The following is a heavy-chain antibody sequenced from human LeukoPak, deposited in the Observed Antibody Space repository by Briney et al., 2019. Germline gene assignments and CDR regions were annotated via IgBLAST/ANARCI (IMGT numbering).Heavy chain of an antibody. Sequence: GGSLRLSCAASGFTFSSYAMSWVRQAPGKGLEWVSAISGSGGSTYYVDSVKGRFTISRDNSKNTLYLQMNSLRAEDTAVYYCAKDDPPGSGGSCFDYWGQGTLVTVSS. D-gene: IGHD2-15*01. CDR2: ISGSGGST. CDR1: GFTFSSYA. J-gene: IGHJ4*02. V-gene: IGHV3-23*01. CDR3: AKDDPPGSGGSCFDY.